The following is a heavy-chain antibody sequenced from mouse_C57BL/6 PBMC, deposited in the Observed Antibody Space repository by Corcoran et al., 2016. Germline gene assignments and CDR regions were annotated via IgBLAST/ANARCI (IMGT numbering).Heavy chain of an antibody. CDR3: ARQEPSYYAMDY. CDR2: INPNNGGT. V-gene: IGHV1-26*01. Sequence: EVQLQQSGPELVKPVASVKISCKASGYTFTDYYMNWVKQSHGKSLEWIGDINPNNGGTSYNQKFKGKATLTVDKSSSTAYMELRSLTSEDSAVYYCARQEPSYYAMDYWGQGTSVTVSS. CDR1: GYTFTDYY. J-gene: IGHJ4*01.